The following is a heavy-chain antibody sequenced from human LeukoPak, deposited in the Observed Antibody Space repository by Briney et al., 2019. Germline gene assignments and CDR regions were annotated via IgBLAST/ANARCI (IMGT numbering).Heavy chain of an antibody. CDR3: ASLEYYADY. CDR2: IYYSGST. J-gene: IGHJ4*02. V-gene: IGHV4-39*01. CDR1: GGSISSSSYY. Sequence: SETLSPTCTVSGGSISSSSYYWGWIRQPPGKGLEWIGSIYYSGSTYYNPSLKSRVTISVDTSKNQFSLKLSSVTAADTAVYYCASLEYYADYWGQGTLVTVSS.